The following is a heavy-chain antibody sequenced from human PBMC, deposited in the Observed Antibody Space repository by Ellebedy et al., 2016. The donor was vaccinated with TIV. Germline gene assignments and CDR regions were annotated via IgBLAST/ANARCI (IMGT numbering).Heavy chain of an antibody. CDR3: TRDLTNIVSGDY. CDR2: INPNSGDT. D-gene: IGHD5/OR15-5a*01. V-gene: IGHV1-2*02. J-gene: IGHJ4*02. Sequence: AASVTVSCKTSGYTFTHYSIHWVRQAPGQGLEWMAWINPNSGDTDYAQKFQGRVTVTRDTSTSTAFLELSRLRSDDTAVYYCTRDLTNIVSGDYWGQGTLVTVSS. CDR1: GYTFTHYS.